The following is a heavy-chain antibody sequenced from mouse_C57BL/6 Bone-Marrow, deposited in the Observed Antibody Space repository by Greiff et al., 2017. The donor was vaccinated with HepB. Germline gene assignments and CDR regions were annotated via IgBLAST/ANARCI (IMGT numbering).Heavy chain of an antibody. CDR1: GFNIKDDY. CDR2: IDPENGDT. Sequence: EVKLQQSGAELVRPGASVKLSCTASGFNIKDDYMHWVKQRPEQGLEWIGWIDPENGDTEYASKFQGKATITADTSSNTAYLQLSSLTSEDTAVYYCTTLLPPTYWGQGTLVTVSA. V-gene: IGHV14-4*01. D-gene: IGHD1-1*01. J-gene: IGHJ3*01. CDR3: TTLLPPTY.